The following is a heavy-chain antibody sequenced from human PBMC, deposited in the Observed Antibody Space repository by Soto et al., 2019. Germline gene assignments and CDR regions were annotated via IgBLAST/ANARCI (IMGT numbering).Heavy chain of an antibody. D-gene: IGHD2-8*02. V-gene: IGHV4-34*01. Sequence: SETLSLTCAVYGGSFSGYNWSWIRQPPGTGLEWIGEINHSGSTNYNPSLKSRVTISVDTSKNQFSLKLTSVTAADTAVYYCARDKITGLFDYWGQGTLVTVSS. CDR2: INHSGST. CDR3: ARDKITGLFDY. CDR1: GGSFSGYN. J-gene: IGHJ4*02.